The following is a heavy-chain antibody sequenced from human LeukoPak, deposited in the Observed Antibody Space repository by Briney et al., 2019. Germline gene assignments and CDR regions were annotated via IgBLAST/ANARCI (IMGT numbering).Heavy chain of an antibody. V-gene: IGHV3-30-3*01. CDR1: GFTFSSYA. CDR2: IAFDGSNA. J-gene: IGHJ6*02. Sequence: PGRSLRLSCVASGFTFSSYAMHWVRQAPGKGLEWVAVIAFDGSNALYADSVKGRFTISRDISKSTLYLEMNSLKAEDSAIYYCSRGRCGDYSRSGYYYGMDVWGQGTTVTVSS. D-gene: IGHD4-17*01. CDR3: SRGRCGDYSRSGYYYGMDV.